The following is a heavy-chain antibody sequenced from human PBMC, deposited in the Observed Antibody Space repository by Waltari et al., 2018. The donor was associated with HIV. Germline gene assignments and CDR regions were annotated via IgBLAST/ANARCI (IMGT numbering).Heavy chain of an antibody. Sequence: QVQMVQSGAEVKKPGASVKVSCQTSGFSPTGYYIPWVRQAPGQGLEWMGWIYSNTGDTNYGLQFEGRVTMTRDTSMRTAYMELRTLRSDDTALYYCARQMTFYDAFDVWGQGTVVTVSS. CDR3: ARQMTFYDAFDV. CDR1: GFSPTGYY. CDR2: IYSNTGDT. V-gene: IGHV1-2*02. J-gene: IGHJ3*01.